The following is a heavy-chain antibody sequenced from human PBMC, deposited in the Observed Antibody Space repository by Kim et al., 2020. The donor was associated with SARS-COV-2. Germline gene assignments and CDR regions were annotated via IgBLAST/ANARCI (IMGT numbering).Heavy chain of an antibody. CDR1: GFTFSRYW. J-gene: IGHJ4*02. V-gene: IGHV3-7*01. CDR2: INPDGSGK. D-gene: IGHD6-6*01. CDR3: CAWGSSSNY. Sequence: GGSLRLSCVASGFTFSRYWMNWVRQTPGKGLEWVANINPDGSGKRHVDSVKGRFTISRDNAKNSLYLQMTSLRAEDTAVYICCAWGSSSNYWGQGSLVIV.